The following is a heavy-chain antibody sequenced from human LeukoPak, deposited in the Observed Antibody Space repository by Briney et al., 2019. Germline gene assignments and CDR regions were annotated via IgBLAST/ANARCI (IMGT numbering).Heavy chain of an antibody. CDR2: IYYNGGT. V-gene: IGHV4-39*01. CDR3: ARHDHGDHGDPNWFDP. CDR1: GGSIRSGSYY. J-gene: IGHJ5*02. D-gene: IGHD4-17*01. Sequence: PSETLSLTCIASGGSIRSGSYYWGWIRQPPGKGLEWMGSIYYNGGTFYNPSLKSRLTNSVDTSKNQFSLRLTSVTAADTAMYYCARHDHGDHGDPNWFDPWGQGTRVIVSS.